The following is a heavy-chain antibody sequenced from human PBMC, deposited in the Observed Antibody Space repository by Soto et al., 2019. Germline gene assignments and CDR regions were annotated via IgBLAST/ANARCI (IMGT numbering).Heavy chain of an antibody. D-gene: IGHD6-13*01. CDR2: ISSNSAYI. CDR1: GFTFRSFT. V-gene: IGHV3-21*01. Sequence: PGGSLRLSSAAPGFTFRSFTMNWVRQAPGKGLEWVSTISSNSAYIYYTDALRGRFTISRDNAKNSLHLQMNSLRAEDTAVYYCTRDASRDSSARGWFEPWGPGTLVTVSS. CDR3: TRDASRDSSARGWFEP. J-gene: IGHJ5*02.